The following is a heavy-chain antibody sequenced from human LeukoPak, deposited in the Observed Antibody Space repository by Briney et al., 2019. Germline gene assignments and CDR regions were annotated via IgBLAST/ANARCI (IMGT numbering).Heavy chain of an antibody. CDR3: ARDLIGSTRVAVAGGGY. Sequence: PGGSLRLSCAASGFTFSSYSMNWVRQAPGKGLEWVSSISSSSSYIYYADSVKGRFTISRDNAKNSLYLQMNSLRAEDTAVYYCARDLIGSTRVAVAGGGYWGQGTLVTVSS. V-gene: IGHV3-21*01. J-gene: IGHJ4*02. CDR2: ISSSSSYI. D-gene: IGHD6-19*01. CDR1: GFTFSSYS.